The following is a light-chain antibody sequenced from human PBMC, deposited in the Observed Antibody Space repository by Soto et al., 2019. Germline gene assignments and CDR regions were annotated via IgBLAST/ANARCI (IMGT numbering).Light chain of an antibody. CDR2: AAS. J-gene: IGKJ1*01. CDR3: QQSYSIPWT. CDR1: QSISKY. V-gene: IGKV1-39*01. Sequence: DIQMTQSPSSLSASVGYIFTITCRASQSISKYLNWYQQKPGKAPKLLIYAASSLQSGVPSRFSGSGSGTDFTLTISSLQPEDFASYYCQQSYSIPWTFGHGTKVDIK.